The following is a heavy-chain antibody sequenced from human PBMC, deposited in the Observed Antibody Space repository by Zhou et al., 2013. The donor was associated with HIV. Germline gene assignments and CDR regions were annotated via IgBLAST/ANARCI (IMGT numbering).Heavy chain of an antibody. CDR2: VIPFLGTA. Sequence: QVQLVQSGAEVKKPGSSVRVSCKANGGTFSTYAISWVRQTPGHSLEWMGGVIPFLGTATYAQAFRGRLTVTADESTTTAYMELSSLRSEDTAVYYCARGXKGITSDSSGYYLRSNWGRGNPWSPSPQ. CDR1: GGTFSTYA. J-gene: IGHJ4*02. D-gene: IGHD3-22*01. CDR3: ARGXKGITSDSSGYYLRSN. V-gene: IGHV1-69*11.